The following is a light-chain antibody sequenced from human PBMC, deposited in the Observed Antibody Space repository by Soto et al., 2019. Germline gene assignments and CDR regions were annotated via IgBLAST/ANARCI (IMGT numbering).Light chain of an antibody. J-gene: IGKJ1*01. CDR3: HQYGSSPRT. CDR2: GAS. V-gene: IGKV3-20*01. Sequence: EIVLTQSPGTLSLSPGERATLSCRASQSVSSSYLAWYQQKPGQAPRLLIYGASSRATGIPDRFSGSGAGKDFTLIISRLEPEDFALYYCHQYGSSPRTFGQGTKVEIK. CDR1: QSVSSSY.